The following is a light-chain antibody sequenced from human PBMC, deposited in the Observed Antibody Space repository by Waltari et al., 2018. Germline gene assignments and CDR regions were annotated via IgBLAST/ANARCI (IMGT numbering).Light chain of an antibody. Sequence: QSVLTQSPSASGPPGQRVPIPCSGCNSTIGNGDVYWLQQVPGKAPKLLIYYTGQRPSGVPDRFSASKSGSSASLAISELRSEDEADYYCAAWYDNLSAWVFGGGTRLTVL. CDR3: AAWYDNLSAWV. CDR1: NSTIGNGD. J-gene: IGLJ3*02. CDR2: YTG. V-gene: IGLV1-47*02.